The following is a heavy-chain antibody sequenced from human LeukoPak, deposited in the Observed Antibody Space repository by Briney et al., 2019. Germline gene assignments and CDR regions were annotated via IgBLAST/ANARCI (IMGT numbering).Heavy chain of an antibody. D-gene: IGHD2-21*01. V-gene: IGHV4-34*01. CDR3: ARAFQDQGNFDY. Sequence: SETLSLTCAVYGGSFSGYYWSWIRQPPGKGLEWIGEINHSGSTNYNPSLKSRVTISVDTSKNQFSLKLSSVTAADTAVYYCARAFQDQGNFDYWGQGTLVTVSS. CDR2: INHSGST. J-gene: IGHJ4*02. CDR1: GGSFSGYY.